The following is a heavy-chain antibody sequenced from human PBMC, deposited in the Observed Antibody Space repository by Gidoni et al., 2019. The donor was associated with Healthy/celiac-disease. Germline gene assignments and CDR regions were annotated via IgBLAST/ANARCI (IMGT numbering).Heavy chain of an antibody. D-gene: IGHD3-16*02. J-gene: IGHJ4*01. CDR2: IYQWWCP. CDR1: GYSISRGHY. CDR3: RVWGCYRYIDF. V-gene: IGHV4-38-2*02. Sequence: QVQLQESGPGLVKPSETLSFTCTVSGYSISRGHYWGWFRQPPGKGLEWIGSIYQWWCPYYNPSLKSRVTISVNTSKNQVSLKLSSVTGADAAVYYCRVWGCYRYIDFWGQGTLVTVSS.